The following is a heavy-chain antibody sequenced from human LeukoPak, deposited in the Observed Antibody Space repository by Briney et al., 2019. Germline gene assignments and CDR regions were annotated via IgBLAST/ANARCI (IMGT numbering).Heavy chain of an antibody. J-gene: IGHJ4*02. CDR2: VYRSGTT. CDR1: GYSISSGYH. D-gene: IGHD7-27*01. Sequence: PSETLSLTCVVSGYSISSGYHWGWFRQPPGRGLEWFGSVYRSGTTYYDPSLKSRATISVDTSKNQIALRVRSVTAADTAMYYCARENWVFDYWGQGILVTVSS. V-gene: IGHV4-38-2*02. CDR3: ARENWVFDY.